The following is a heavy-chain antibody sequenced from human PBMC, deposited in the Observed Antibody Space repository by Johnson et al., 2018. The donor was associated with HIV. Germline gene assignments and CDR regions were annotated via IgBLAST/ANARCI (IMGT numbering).Heavy chain of an antibody. Sequence: VQLVESGGGLVQPGGSLRLSCAASGFTFSSYAMNWVRQPPGEGLEWVSTVGGSTSSTSYADSVKGRFTISRDNSNNTLYLQMNSLRAEDTAVYYCARDSDSLYAFDIWGQGTMVTVSS. CDR2: VGGSTSST. J-gene: IGHJ3*02. CDR3: ARDSDSLYAFDI. CDR1: GFTFSSYA. V-gene: IGHV3-23*04. D-gene: IGHD3-22*01.